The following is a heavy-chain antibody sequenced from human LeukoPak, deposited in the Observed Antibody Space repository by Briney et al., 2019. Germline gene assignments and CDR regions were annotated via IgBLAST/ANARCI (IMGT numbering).Heavy chain of an antibody. J-gene: IGHJ6*03. CDR2: MNPNSGNT. CDR1: GYTFTSYD. CDR3: ARESITFGGARPYYYMDV. Sequence: ASVKVSCKASGYTFTSYDINWVRQATGRGLEWMGWMNPNSGNTSYAQKFQGRVTITRNTSISTAYMELSSLRSEDTAVYYCARESITFGGARPYYYMDVWGKGTTVTVSS. V-gene: IGHV1-8*03. D-gene: IGHD3-16*01.